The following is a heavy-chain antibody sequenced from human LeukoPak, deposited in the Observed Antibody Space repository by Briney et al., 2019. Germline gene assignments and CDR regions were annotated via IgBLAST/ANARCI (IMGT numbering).Heavy chain of an antibody. CDR1: GFTFSSYW. CDR3: ARGRGYGDYRYYYYYYMDV. Sequence: GGSLRLSCAASGFTFSSYWMSWVRQAPGKGLEWVANIKRDGGEKYYVDSVKGRFTISRDNAKNSLYLQMNSLRAEDTAVYYCARGRGYGDYRYYYYYYMDVWGKGTTVTVSS. CDR2: IKRDGGEK. J-gene: IGHJ6*03. D-gene: IGHD4-17*01. V-gene: IGHV3-7*01.